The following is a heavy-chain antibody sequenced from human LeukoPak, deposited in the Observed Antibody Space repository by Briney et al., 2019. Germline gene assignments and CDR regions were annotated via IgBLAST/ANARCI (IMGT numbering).Heavy chain of an antibody. CDR2: INHSGST. CDR1: GGSFSGYY. J-gene: IGHJ4*02. Sequence: SETPSLTCAVYGGSFSGYYWSWIRQPPGKGLEWIGEINHSGSTNYNPSLKSRVTISVDTSKNQFSLKLSSVTAADTAVYYCATGSGSSLPDWGQGTLVTVSS. CDR3: ATGSGSSLPD. V-gene: IGHV4-34*01. D-gene: IGHD3-10*01.